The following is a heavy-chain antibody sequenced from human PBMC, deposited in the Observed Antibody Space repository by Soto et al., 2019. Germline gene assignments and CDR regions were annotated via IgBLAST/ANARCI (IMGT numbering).Heavy chain of an antibody. V-gene: IGHV4-39*01. Sequence: SETLSLTCTVSGGSISSSRYYWAWIRQTPGKGLEWIGSVYYSGSTDYNPALENRVTISGETSKKQFSLKMRSVTAADTAVFYCARPPPMSLFGAVPESHYYALDVWGPGTAVTVSS. D-gene: IGHD3-3*01. J-gene: IGHJ6*02. CDR2: VYYSGST. CDR1: GGSISSSRYY. CDR3: ARPPPMSLFGAVPESHYYALDV.